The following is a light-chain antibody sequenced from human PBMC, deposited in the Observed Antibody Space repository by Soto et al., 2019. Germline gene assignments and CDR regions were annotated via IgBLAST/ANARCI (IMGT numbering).Light chain of an antibody. CDR3: SSFTSTSTYV. V-gene: IGLV2-14*01. J-gene: IGLJ1*01. Sequence: QSALTQPASVSGSPGQSITISCTGTSSDVGGYNYGSWYQHHPGKAPKLIIYEVNNRPSGVSNRFSGSKSGNTASLTISGLQAEDEADYYCSSFTSTSTYVFGSGTMLTVL. CDR2: EVN. CDR1: SSDVGGYNY.